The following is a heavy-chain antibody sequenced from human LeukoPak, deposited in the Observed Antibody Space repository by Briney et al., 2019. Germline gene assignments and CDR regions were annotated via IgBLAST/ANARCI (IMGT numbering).Heavy chain of an antibody. V-gene: IGHV3-30*04. Sequence: GGSLRLSCAASGFTFSSYAMHWVRQGPGKGLEWVAVISYDGSNKYYADSVKGRFTISRDNSKNTPYLQMNSLRAEDTAVYYCARGAGSRGPFDNWDQETLVTVSS. CDR1: GFTFSSYA. CDR3: ARGAGSRGPFDN. D-gene: IGHD1-26*01. J-gene: IGHJ4*02. CDR2: ISYDGSNK.